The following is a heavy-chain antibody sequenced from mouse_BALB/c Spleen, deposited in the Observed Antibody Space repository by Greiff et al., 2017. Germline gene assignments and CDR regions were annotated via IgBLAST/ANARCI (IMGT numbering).Heavy chain of an antibody. CDR2: INPGSGGT. J-gene: IGHJ2*01. CDR3: TVISPDY. Sequence: QVQLQQSGAELVRPGTSVKVSCKASGYAFTNYLIEWVKQRPGQGLEWIGVINPGSGGTNYNEKFKGKATLTADKSSSTAYMQLSSLTSDDSAVYYCTVISPDYWGQGTTLTVSS. V-gene: IGHV1-54*01. CDR1: GYAFTNYL. D-gene: IGHD1-1*01.